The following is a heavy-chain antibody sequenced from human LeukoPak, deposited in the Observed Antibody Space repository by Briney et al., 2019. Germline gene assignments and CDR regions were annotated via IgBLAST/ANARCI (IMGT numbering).Heavy chain of an antibody. CDR2: INSDGSST. CDR3: AREGHDSSGYYFFDY. CDR1: EFTFSSYW. J-gene: IGHJ4*02. Sequence: GGSLRLSCAASEFTFSSYWMHWVRQAPGKGLVWVSRINSDGSSTSYADSVKGRFTISRDNAKNTLYVQMNSLRAEDTAVYYCAREGHDSSGYYFFDYWGQGTLVTVSS. V-gene: IGHV3-74*01. D-gene: IGHD3-22*01.